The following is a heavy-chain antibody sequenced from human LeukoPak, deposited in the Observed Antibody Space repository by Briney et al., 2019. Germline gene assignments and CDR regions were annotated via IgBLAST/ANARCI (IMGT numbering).Heavy chain of an antibody. J-gene: IGHJ4*02. CDR2: LNPSGNI. CDR3: ARGRPSGDFFDY. D-gene: IGHD4-17*01. V-gene: IGHV4-61*02. Sequence: PSETLSLTCTVSGDSISRNSHYWCWIQQSAGKGLEWIGRLNPSGNINYNPSLKSRLTMSLDPSENKLSLKLSSVTAADTAVYYCARGRPSGDFFDYWGQGALVTVSS. CDR1: GDSISRNSHY.